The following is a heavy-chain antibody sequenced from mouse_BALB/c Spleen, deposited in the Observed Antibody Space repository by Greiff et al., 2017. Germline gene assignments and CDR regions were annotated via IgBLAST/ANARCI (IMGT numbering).Heavy chain of an antibody. V-gene: IGHV1-18*01. CDR3: ALYNYGSSYAMDY. J-gene: IGHJ4*01. CDR1: GYSFTGYT. CDR2: INPYNGGT. Sequence: VQLQQSGPVLVKPGASMKISCTASGYSFTGYTMNWVKQSHGKNLEWIGLINPYNGGTSYNQKFKGKATLTVDKSSSTAYMELLSLTSEDSAVYYCALYNYGSSYAMDYWGQGTSVTVAA. D-gene: IGHD1-1*01.